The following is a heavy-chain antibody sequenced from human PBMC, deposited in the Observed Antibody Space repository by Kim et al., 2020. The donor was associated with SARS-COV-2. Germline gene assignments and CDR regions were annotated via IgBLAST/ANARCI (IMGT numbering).Heavy chain of an antibody. Sequence: NSNPSLTSRVTISVDTSKNQFSLKLTSATAADTAVYYCARQGAYDAKWFDPWGQGTLVTVSS. CDR3: ARQGAYDAKWFDP. D-gene: IGHD2-8*01. J-gene: IGHJ5*02. V-gene: IGHV4-59*08.